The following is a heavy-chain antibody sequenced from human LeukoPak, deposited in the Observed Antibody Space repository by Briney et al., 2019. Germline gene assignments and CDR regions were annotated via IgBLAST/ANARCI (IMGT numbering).Heavy chain of an antibody. D-gene: IGHD6-6*01. V-gene: IGHV4-31*03. J-gene: IGHJ4*02. CDR2: IYYSGST. CDR1: GGSIGSTTYY. CDR3: ARGIAARLLYFDY. Sequence: ASQTLSLTCTVSGGSIGSTTYYWSWIRQHPGKGLEWIGYIYYSGSTYYNPSLKSRVTISVDTSKNQFSLKLTSVTAADTAVYYCARGIAARLLYFDYWGQGTLVTVSS.